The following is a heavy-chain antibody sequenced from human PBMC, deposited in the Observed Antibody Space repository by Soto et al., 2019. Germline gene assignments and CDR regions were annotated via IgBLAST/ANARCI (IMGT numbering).Heavy chain of an antibody. CDR1: GYTFTGNY. V-gene: IGHV1-2*02. CDR3: ARDGDSSSPFEI. J-gene: IGHJ3*02. Sequence: QVQLVQSGAEVKKPGASVKVSCKASGYTFTGNYMHWVRQAPGQGLEWMGWINPNSGGTNYAQKLQGRVTVTRDTSISTAYMELSRLRSDDTAVYYGARDGDSSSPFEIWGQGTMVTVSS. CDR2: INPNSGGT. D-gene: IGHD6-6*01.